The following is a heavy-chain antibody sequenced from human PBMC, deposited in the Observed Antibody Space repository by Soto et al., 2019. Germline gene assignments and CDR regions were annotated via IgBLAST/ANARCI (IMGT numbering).Heavy chain of an antibody. V-gene: IGHV1-2*02. J-gene: IGHJ5*02. CDR3: ARGTGSSWFDL. CDR2: INSRNGDT. D-gene: IGHD3-10*01. CDR1: GYTFSAHY. Sequence: GASVKVSCKASGYTFSAHYIHWVRQAPGQGLQWMGWINSRNGDTKYARDFQGSFTLTRDTSINTAYMELRSQTSDDTAIYYCARGTGSSWFDLWGQGTLVTVSS.